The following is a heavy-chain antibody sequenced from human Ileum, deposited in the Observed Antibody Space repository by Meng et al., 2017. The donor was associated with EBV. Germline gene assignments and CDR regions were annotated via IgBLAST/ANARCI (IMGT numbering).Heavy chain of an antibody. V-gene: IGHV4-61*03. D-gene: IGHD3-9*01. CDR3: AYYFVGRGGPGS. Sequence: QVQPKEAGPGLVKPSGTLSPTCSVAGGSVSSNDYHWSWIRQPPGKGLEWIGCMYDSENAKYNPSLNSRVTISIDTTRNHFVLKLTSVTAADTAVYYCAYYFVGRGGPGSWGQGTLVTVSS. J-gene: IGHJ5*02. CDR2: MYDSENA. CDR1: GGSVSSNDYH.